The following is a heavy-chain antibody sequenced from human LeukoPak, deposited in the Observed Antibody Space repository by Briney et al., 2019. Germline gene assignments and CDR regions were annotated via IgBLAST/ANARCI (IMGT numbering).Heavy chain of an antibody. Sequence: SETLFLTCNVSGGSISSYYWGWIRQPPGKGLEWIGSIYYSGSTYYNPSLKSRVTISVDTSKNQFSLKLSSVTAADTAVYYCAREPYPLTISRGNIDYWGQGTLVTVSS. CDR3: AREPYPLTISRGNIDY. D-gene: IGHD3-9*01. J-gene: IGHJ4*02. CDR1: GGSISSYY. V-gene: IGHV4-39*07. CDR2: IYYSGST.